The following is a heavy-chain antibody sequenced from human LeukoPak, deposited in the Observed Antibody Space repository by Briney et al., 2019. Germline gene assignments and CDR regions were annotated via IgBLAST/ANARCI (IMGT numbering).Heavy chain of an antibody. Sequence: SETLSLTCAVYGGSFSGYYWSWIRQPPGKGLEWIGEINHSGSTTYNPSLKSQVTLSVEKSKNQLSLKLTSVIAADTAVYYCARKRGDGQTPFDYWGPGTLVIVSS. J-gene: IGHJ4*02. CDR2: INHSGST. CDR3: ARKRGDGQTPFDY. D-gene: IGHD3-16*01. V-gene: IGHV4-34*01. CDR1: GGSFSGYY.